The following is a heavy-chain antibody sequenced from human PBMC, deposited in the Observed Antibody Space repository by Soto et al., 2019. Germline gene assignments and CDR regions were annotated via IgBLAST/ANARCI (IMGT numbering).Heavy chain of an antibody. D-gene: IGHD6-13*01. Sequence: QVQLVQSGADVKKPGSSVKVSCKASGDTLSYNAFSWVRQAPGQGLEWVGGIVTVFGTANHAQKFQGRVTITADESTNTVYMELSSLRSEDTAVYYCAGNGPYSSSQFGMDVWGQGTTVTVSS. CDR1: GDTLSYNA. CDR2: IVTVFGTA. V-gene: IGHV1-69*01. CDR3: AGNGPYSSSQFGMDV. J-gene: IGHJ6*02.